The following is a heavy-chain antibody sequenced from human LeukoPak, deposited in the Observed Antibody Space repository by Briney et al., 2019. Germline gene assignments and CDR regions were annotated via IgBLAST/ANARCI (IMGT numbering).Heavy chain of an antibody. Sequence: SETLSLTCAVYGGSFSGYYWSWIRQPPGKGLEWIGEINHSGSTNYNPSLKSRVTISVDTSKNQFSLKLSSVTAADTAVYYCARVQGITMIVVVPGAFDIWGQGTMVTVSS. CDR3: ARVQGITMIVVVPGAFDI. V-gene: IGHV4-34*01. CDR1: GGSFSGYY. J-gene: IGHJ3*02. D-gene: IGHD3-22*01. CDR2: INHSGST.